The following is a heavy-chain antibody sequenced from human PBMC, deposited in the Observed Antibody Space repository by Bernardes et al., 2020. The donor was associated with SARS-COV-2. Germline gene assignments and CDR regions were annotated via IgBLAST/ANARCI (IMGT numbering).Heavy chain of an antibody. CDR2: INPNSGGT. V-gene: IGHV1-2*02. CDR3: ARDKFWATGGFDY. J-gene: IGHJ4*02. D-gene: IGHD2-15*01. Sequence: ASMKVSCKASGYTFTGYYMHWVRQAPGQGLEWMGWINPNSGGTNYAQKFQGRVTMTRDTSISTAYMELSRLRSDDTAVYYCARDKFWATGGFDYWGQGTLVTVSS. CDR1: GYTFTGYY.